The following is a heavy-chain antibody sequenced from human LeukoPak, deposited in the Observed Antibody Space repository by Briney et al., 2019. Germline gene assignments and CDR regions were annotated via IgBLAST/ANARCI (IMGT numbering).Heavy chain of an antibody. CDR3: ARDRNGFLESYYMDV. V-gene: IGHV3-11*01. J-gene: IGHJ6*03. CDR1: GFTFSDYY. Sequence: PGGSLRLSCAASGFTFSDYYMSRIRQAPGKGLEWVSYISSSGSTIYYADSVKGRFTISRDNAKNSLYLQMNSLRAEDTAVYYCARDRNGFLESYYMDVWGKGTTVTVSS. CDR2: ISSSGSTI. D-gene: IGHD3-3*01.